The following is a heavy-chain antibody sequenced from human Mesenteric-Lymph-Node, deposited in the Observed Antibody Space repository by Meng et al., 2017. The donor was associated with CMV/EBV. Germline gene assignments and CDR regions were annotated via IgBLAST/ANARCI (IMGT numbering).Heavy chain of an antibody. J-gene: IGHJ4*02. D-gene: IGHD2-2*01. CDR2: INANSSDT. Sequence: SCKASGYTITGYYIHWVRQAPGQGLEWMGRINANSSDTNYEQNFQGRVTMTRDTSSSITYMELRSLRSDDTAIYYCGRDLVAAALDYWGQGALVTVSS. CDR3: GRDLVAAALDY. CDR1: GYTITGYY. V-gene: IGHV1-2*06.